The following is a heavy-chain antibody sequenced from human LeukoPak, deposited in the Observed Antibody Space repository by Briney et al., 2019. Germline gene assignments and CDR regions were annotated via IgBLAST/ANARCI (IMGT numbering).Heavy chain of an antibody. CDR2: ISGSGGGT. Sequence: GGSLRLSCAASGFTFSSYAMSWVRQAPGKGVEWVSAISGSGGGTYYADSVRGRFTISRDNSKNMLYLQMNSLRAEDTAVYYCAKDPSGQVVRPNWFGPWGQGTLVTVSS. CDR3: AKDPSGQVVRPNWFGP. D-gene: IGHD6-13*01. V-gene: IGHV3-23*01. CDR1: GFTFSSYA. J-gene: IGHJ5*02.